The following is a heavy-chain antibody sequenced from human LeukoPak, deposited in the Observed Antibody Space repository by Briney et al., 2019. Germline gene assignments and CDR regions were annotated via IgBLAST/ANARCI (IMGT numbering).Heavy chain of an antibody. CDR2: ISGSGGST. V-gene: IGHV3-23*01. Sequence: GGSLRLSCAASGFTFSSYAMSWVRQAPGKGLEWVSAISGSGGSTYYADSVKGRFTISRDNSKNTLFLQMNSLRAEDTALYYCATQSPDYSIGPSYGSFDIWGQGTMVAVSS. D-gene: IGHD3-10*01. J-gene: IGHJ3*02. CDR3: ATQSPDYSIGPSYGSFDI. CDR1: GFTFSSYA.